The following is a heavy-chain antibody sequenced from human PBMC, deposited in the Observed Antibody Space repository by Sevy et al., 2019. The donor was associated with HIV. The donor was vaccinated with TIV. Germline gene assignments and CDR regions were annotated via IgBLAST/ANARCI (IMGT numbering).Heavy chain of an antibody. V-gene: IGHV3-30*18. Sequence: GGSLRFSCAASGFTFNFYGMHWVRQAPGKGLEWVALISYDGNLKYYADSAKGRFTISRDNSKNTLYLQMNSLRPEDTAVYYCVKAPNDYDNSGWAGFEVWGQGTTVTVSS. D-gene: IGHD3-22*01. J-gene: IGHJ6*02. CDR1: GFTFNFYG. CDR3: VKAPNDYDNSGWAGFEV. CDR2: ISYDGNLK.